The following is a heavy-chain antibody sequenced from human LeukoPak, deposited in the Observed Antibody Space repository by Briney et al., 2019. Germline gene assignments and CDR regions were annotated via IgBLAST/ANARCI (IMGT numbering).Heavy chain of an antibody. Sequence: SETLSLTCTVSGGSISSYYWSWIRQPPGKGLEWIGYIYYSGSTNYNPSLKSRVTISVDTSKNQFSLKLSSVTAADTAVYFCARVGSGGAWFDFWGQGTLVTVSS. D-gene: IGHD6-19*01. V-gene: IGHV4-59*01. CDR1: GGSISSYY. J-gene: IGHJ4*02. CDR2: IYYSGST. CDR3: ARVGSGGAWFDF.